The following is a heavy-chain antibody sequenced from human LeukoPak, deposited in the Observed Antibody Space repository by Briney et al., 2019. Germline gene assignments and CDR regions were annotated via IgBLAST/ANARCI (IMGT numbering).Heavy chain of an antibody. CDR2: ISYDGRDK. CDR3: ARNRGATGYYWVDY. CDR1: GFPFSSYS. D-gene: IGHD3-22*01. J-gene: IGHJ4*02. V-gene: IGHV3-30*04. Sequence: PETSLRLSCAASGFPFSSYSMHWVRQAPGKGLEWVAVISYDGRDKLYVDSVKGRFTISRDNSKNTLSLQMSSLRPDDTALYYCARNRGATGYYWVDYWGQGTLVTVSS.